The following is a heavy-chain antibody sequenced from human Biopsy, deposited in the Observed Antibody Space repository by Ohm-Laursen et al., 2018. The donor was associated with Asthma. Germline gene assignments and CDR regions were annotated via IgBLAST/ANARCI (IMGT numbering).Heavy chain of an antibody. Sequence: GSLRLSCTASGFAFNNSSMTWVRQAPGKGLEWVSSISASGVRTFYADSVKGRFTVSRDSSRNTLYLQLSTLRVEDTAVYFCAKITTDRQKANNWFDPWGQGTLVTVS. CDR2: ISASGVRT. V-gene: IGHV3-23*01. D-gene: IGHD3-22*01. J-gene: IGHJ5*02. CDR1: GFAFNNSS. CDR3: AKITTDRQKANNWFDP.